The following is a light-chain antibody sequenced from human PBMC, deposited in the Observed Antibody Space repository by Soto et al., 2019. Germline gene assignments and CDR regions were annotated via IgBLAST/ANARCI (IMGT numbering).Light chain of an antibody. Sequence: QSVLTQPASVSGSPGQSMTISCTGTNSDVGGYNYVSWYQQHPGKAPELMIYEVSHRPSGVSNRFSGSKSGNTASLTISGLQAEDEADYYCSSYTSISTLYVFGTGTKVTVL. V-gene: IGLV2-14*01. CDR1: NSDVGGYNY. CDR2: EVS. J-gene: IGLJ1*01. CDR3: SSYTSISTLYV.